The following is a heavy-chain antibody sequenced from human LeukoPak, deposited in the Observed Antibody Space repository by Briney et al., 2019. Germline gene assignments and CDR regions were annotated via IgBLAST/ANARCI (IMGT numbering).Heavy chain of an antibody. CDR1: GFTFSSYA. CDR2: IRGSGGST. D-gene: IGHD3-22*01. J-gene: IGHJ4*02. V-gene: IGHV3-23*01. CDR3: AKERSGYYYFDY. Sequence: GGSLRLSCAASGFTFSSYAMSWVRQAPGKGLEWVSAIRGSGGSTYYADSVRGRFAISRDNSKNTLYLQMNSLRAEDTAVYYCAKERSGYYYFDYWGQGTLVTVSS.